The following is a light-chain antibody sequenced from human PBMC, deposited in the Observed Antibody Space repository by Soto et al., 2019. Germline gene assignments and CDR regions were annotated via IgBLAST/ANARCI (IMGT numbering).Light chain of an antibody. Sequence: EIVLTQSPGTLSLSPGERATLSCRASQSVDSRYLAWYQQKPGQAPRLLIYGASSRATGIPDRFSGSGSGTDFTLTISRLEPEDFAVYYCQQNSSPPPITFGQGTRLDIK. V-gene: IGKV3-20*01. CDR1: QSVDSRY. J-gene: IGKJ5*01. CDR3: QQNSSPPPIT. CDR2: GAS.